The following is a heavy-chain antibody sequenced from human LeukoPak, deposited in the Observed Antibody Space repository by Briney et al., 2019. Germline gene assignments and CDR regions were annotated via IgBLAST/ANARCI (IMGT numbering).Heavy chain of an antibody. Sequence: SVKVSCKASGGTFSSYAISWVRQAPGQGLEWMGGIIPIFGTANYAQKFQGRVTITTDESTSTAYMELSSLRSEDTAVYYCAGVVPAANDYYYYYMDVWGKGTTVTVSS. CDR2: IIPIFGTA. D-gene: IGHD2-2*01. V-gene: IGHV1-69*05. J-gene: IGHJ6*03. CDR3: AGVVPAANDYYYYYMDV. CDR1: GGTFSSYA.